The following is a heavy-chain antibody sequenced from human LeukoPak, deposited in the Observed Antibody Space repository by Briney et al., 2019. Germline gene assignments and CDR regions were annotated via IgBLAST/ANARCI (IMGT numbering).Heavy chain of an antibody. V-gene: IGHV4-59*01. CDR3: ARARSSGWYGY. Sequence: SETLSLTCTVPGGSISSYYWSWIRQPPGKGLEWIGYIYYSGSTNYNPSLKSRVTISVDTSKNQFSLKLSSVTAADTAVYYCARARSSGWYGYWGQGTLVTVSS. CDR1: GGSISSYY. CDR2: IYYSGST. D-gene: IGHD6-19*01. J-gene: IGHJ4*02.